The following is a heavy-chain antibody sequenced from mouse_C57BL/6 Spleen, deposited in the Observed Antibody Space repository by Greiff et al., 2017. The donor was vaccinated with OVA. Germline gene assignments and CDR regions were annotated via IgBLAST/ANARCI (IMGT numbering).Heavy chain of an antibody. CDR3: ARGDYSNKFAY. Sequence: ESGPGLVKPSQSLSLTCSVTGYSITSGYYWNWIRQFPGNKLEWMGYISYDGSNNYNPSLKNRISITRDTSKNQFFLKLNSVTTEDTATYYCARGDYSNKFAYWGQGTLVTVSA. CDR1: GYSITSGYY. J-gene: IGHJ3*01. CDR2: ISYDGSN. D-gene: IGHD2-5*01. V-gene: IGHV3-6*01.